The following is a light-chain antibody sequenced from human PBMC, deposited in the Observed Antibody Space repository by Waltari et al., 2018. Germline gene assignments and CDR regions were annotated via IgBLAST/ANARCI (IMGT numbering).Light chain of an antibody. V-gene: IGKV1-9*01. CDR3: QQLNSYPLT. CDR1: QGISSY. J-gene: IGKJ4*01. Sequence: DIQLTQSPSFLSSSVGDRLTITCRASQGISSYLAWYQVRPGKAPKLLIYSASTLQSGVPSRFSGSGSRTDFTLTISSLQPEDFATYYCQQLNSYPLTFGGGTKLEIK. CDR2: SAS.